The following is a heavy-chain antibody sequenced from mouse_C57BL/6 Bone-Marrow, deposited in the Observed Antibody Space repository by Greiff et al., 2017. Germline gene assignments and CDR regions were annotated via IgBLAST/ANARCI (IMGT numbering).Heavy chain of an antibody. CDR3: ARRLYYGDYYAMDY. J-gene: IGHJ4*01. CDR2: IYPGSGST. D-gene: IGHD1-1*01. CDR1: GYTFTSYW. Sequence: QVQLQQSGAELVKPGASVKMSCKASGYTFTSYWITWVKQRPGQGLEWIGDIYPGSGSTNYNEKFKSKATLTVDTSSSTAYMQLSSLTSEDSAVYYCARRLYYGDYYAMDYWGQGTSVTVSS. V-gene: IGHV1-55*01.